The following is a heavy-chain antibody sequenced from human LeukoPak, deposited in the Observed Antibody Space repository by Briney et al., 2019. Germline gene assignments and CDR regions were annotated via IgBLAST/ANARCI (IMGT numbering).Heavy chain of an antibody. CDR2: IHSNGYT. Sequence: SETLSLTCTVSGGSISGYYWSWIRQPPGQGLEWIAYIHSNGYTNYNPSLKSRVTISVDTSKNQLSLKVTSVTAADTAMYYCTKREGPMSGSYDYFDPWGQGTLVTVS. V-gene: IGHV4-4*09. J-gene: IGHJ5*02. D-gene: IGHD1-26*01. CDR3: TKREGPMSGSYDYFDP. CDR1: GGSISGYY.